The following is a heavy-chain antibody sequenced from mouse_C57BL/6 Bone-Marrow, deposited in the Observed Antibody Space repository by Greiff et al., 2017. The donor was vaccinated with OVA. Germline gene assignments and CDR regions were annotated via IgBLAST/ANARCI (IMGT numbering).Heavy chain of an antibody. CDR2: ISSGSSTI. Sequence: EVKVVESGGGLVKPGGSLKLSCAASGFTFSDYGMHWVRQAPETGLEWVAYISSGSSTIYYADTVKGRFTISRDNAKNTLFLQMTSLRAEDTAMYYCARDYGRRGDYFDYWGQGTTLTVSS. CDR1: GFTFSDYG. J-gene: IGHJ2*01. D-gene: IGHD1-1*01. CDR3: ARDYGRRGDYFDY. V-gene: IGHV5-17*01.